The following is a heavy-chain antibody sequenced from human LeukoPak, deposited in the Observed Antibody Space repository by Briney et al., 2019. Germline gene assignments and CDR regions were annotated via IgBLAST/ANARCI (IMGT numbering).Heavy chain of an antibody. J-gene: IGHJ4*02. CDR2: INPSGGST. CDR3: AREVCSGGSCYCDY. Sequence: ASVKVSCKASGYTFTSYYILWVRQAPGQGLEWLGIINPSGGSTSYAQKFQGRVTMTRDTSTSTVYMELSSLRSEDTALYYCAREVCSGGSCYCDYWGQGTLVTVSS. D-gene: IGHD2-15*01. V-gene: IGHV1-46*01. CDR1: GYTFTSYY.